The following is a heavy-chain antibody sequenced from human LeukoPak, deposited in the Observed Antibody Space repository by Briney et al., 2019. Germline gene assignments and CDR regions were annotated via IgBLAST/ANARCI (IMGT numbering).Heavy chain of an antibody. CDR1: GLTFSSYS. CDR3: AKYDQRYFDY. V-gene: IGHV3-48*04. J-gene: IGHJ4*02. Sequence: GGSLRLSCAASGLTFSSYSMGWVRQAPGKGLEWISYISTSSSTYYADSVKGRFTISRDNAKDSLYLQMNSLRAEDTAVYYCAKYDQRYFDYWGQGTLVTVSS. CDR2: ISTSSST. D-gene: IGHD2-2*01.